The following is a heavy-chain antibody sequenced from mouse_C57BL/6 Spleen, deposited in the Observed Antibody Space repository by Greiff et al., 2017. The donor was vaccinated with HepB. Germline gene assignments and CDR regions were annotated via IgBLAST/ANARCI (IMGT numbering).Heavy chain of an antibody. CDR1: GYTFTSYD. CDR3: ARWGNSWFAY. J-gene: IGHJ3*01. Sequence: VQLQQSGPELVKPGASVKLSCKASGYTFTSYDINWVKQRPGKGLEWIGWIYPSDGSTKYNEKFKGKATLTVDTSSSTAYMELHRLTSEDSAVYFCARWGNSWFAYWGQGTLVTVSA. CDR2: IYPSDGST. V-gene: IGHV1-85*01. D-gene: IGHD2-1*01.